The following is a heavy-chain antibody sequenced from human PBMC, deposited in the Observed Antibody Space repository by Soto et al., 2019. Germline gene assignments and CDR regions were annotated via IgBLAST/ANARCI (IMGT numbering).Heavy chain of an antibody. D-gene: IGHD1-26*01. CDR2: VRRKRDGETT. V-gene: IGHV3-15*02. CDR1: GFIFGDAW. Sequence: DVQLEESGGAWVRPGGSLRLSCAGSGFIFGDAWLSWVRQAPGKGLEGVGRVRRKRDGETTDYAAPVTGRFTISRDDSSPTVYLQMNSLKIEDTGIYYCVAGSPFEYCGQGTLVSVSS. CDR3: VAGSPFEY. J-gene: IGHJ4*02.